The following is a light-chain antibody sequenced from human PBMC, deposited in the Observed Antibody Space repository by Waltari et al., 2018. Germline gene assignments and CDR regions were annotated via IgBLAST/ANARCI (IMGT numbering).Light chain of an antibody. CDR2: KVS. Sequence: DVVMTQSPLSLPVTLGQPASISCRSSKSLLHSNGNTYLNGFPQRPGQSPRRLIYKVSNRDSGVPDRFSGRGSGTDFTLKISRVEAEDVGVYYCMQGTHWPTFGQGTKVEIK. CDR1: KSLLHSNGNTY. CDR3: MQGTHWPT. V-gene: IGKV2-30*02. J-gene: IGKJ1*01.